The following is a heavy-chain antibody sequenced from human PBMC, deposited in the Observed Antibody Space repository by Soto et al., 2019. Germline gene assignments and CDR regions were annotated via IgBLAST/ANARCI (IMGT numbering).Heavy chain of an antibody. CDR2: INSDGSTT. J-gene: IGHJ6*03. V-gene: IGHV3-74*01. Sequence: GGSLRLSCAASGFTFSTYWMHWVRQAPGKGLVWVSRINSDGSTTSYADSVKGRFTISRDNAKNTLYLQMNSLRAEDTAVYYCARDRRGYDFWSGYYPYYYYMDVWGKGTTVTVSS. CDR1: GFTFSTYW. CDR3: ARDRRGYDFWSGYYPYYYYMDV. D-gene: IGHD3-3*01.